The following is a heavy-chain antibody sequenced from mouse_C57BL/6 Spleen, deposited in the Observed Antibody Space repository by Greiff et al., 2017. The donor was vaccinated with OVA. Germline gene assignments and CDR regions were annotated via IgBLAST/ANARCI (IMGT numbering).Heavy chain of an antibody. CDR1: GFTFSDYG. J-gene: IGHJ4*01. V-gene: IGHV5-17*01. CDR3: ARGGYPPYYAMDY. Sequence: EVKVVESGGGLVKPGGSLKLSCAASGFTFSDYGMHWVRQAPEKGLEWVAYISSGSSTIYYADTVKGRFTISRDNAKNTLFLQMTSLRSEDTAMYYCARGGYPPYYAMDYWGQGTSVTVSS. D-gene: IGHD2-2*01. CDR2: ISSGSSTI.